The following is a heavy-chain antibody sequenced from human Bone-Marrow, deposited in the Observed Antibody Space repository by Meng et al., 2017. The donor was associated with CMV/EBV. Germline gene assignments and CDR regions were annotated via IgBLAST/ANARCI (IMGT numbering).Heavy chain of an antibody. J-gene: IGHJ4*02. D-gene: IGHD2-15*01. CDR2: ISGSGGST. V-gene: IGHV3-23*01. CDR3: ANSGNIVVVVAAIDY. Sequence: SGFTFSSYAMSWVRQAPGKGLEWVSAISGSGGSTYYADSVKGRFTISRDNSKNTLYLQMNSLRAEDTAVYYCANSGNIVVVVAAIDYWGQGTLVTVSS. CDR1: GFTFSSYA.